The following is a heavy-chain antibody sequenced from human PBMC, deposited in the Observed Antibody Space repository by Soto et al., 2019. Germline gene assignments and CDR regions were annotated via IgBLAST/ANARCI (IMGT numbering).Heavy chain of an antibody. CDR2: IYPSGTI. CDR1: GVSITTNGYS. Sequence: SETLSLTCAVSGVSITTNGYSWSWVRQPPGKGLEWIGYIYPSGTIFYNPSLNSRVTISADTSNNQFSLKLTSVTAADTAVYFCATYTAFAKYYFDYWGRGTLVTVSS. J-gene: IGHJ4*02. CDR3: ATYTAFAKYYFDY. V-gene: IGHV4-30-2*01. D-gene: IGHD3-16*01.